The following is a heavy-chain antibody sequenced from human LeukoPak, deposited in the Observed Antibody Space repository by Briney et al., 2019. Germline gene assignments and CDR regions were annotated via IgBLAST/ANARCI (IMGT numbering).Heavy chain of an antibody. J-gene: IGHJ4*02. CDR3: GKGGCSSTSCYTEFDY. D-gene: IGHD2-2*02. V-gene: IGHV3-9*01. CDR2: ISWNSGSI. Sequence: GGSLRLSCAASGFTFDDYAMHWVRQAPGKGLEWVSGISWNSGSIGYADSVKGRLTISRDNAKNSLYLQMNSLRAEDTALYYCGKGGCSSTSCYTEFDYWGQGTLVTVSS. CDR1: GFTFDDYA.